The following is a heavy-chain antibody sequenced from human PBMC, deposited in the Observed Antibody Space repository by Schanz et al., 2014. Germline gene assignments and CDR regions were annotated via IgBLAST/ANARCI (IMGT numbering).Heavy chain of an antibody. CDR1: GFTFNSYA. CDR3: AKGMGYCSCGTCYYYYYYGLDV. V-gene: IGHV3-23*01. J-gene: IGHJ6*02. Sequence: DVQLLESGGGLVQPGGSLRLSCAASGFTFNSYAMTWVRQAPGKGLEWVSSISHSGGSKYYADSVKGRFTISRDNSENSLYLQMNSLSADDAAVFYCAKGMGYCSCGTCYYYYYYGLDVWGQGTTVTVSS. CDR2: ISHSGGSK. D-gene: IGHD2-15*01.